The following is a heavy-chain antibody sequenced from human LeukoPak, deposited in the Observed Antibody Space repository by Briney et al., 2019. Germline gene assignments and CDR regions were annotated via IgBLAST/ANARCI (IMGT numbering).Heavy chain of an antibody. Sequence: GASVKVSCKASGGTFSSYAISWVRQAPGQGLEWMGGIIPIFGTANYAQKFQGRVTITTDESTSTAYMELSSLRSEDTAVYYCATETQVVVPAGRQTPIYYYYMDVWGKGTTVTVSS. CDR2: IIPIFGTA. CDR3: ATETQVVVPAGRQTPIYYYYMDV. V-gene: IGHV1-69*05. D-gene: IGHD2-2*01. CDR1: GGTFSSYA. J-gene: IGHJ6*03.